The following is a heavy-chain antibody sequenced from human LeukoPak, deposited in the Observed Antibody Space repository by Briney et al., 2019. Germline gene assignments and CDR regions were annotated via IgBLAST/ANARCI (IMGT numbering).Heavy chain of an antibody. CDR3: ARAPPFDY. CDR1: GGSISSGSYY. Sequence: PSQTLSLTCTVSGGSISSGSYYWSWIRQPAGKGLEWIGRIYTSGSTNYNPSLKSRVTISVDTSKNQFSLKLSSVTAADTAVYYCARAPPFDYWGQGTMVTVSS. V-gene: IGHV4-61*02. J-gene: IGHJ4*02. CDR2: IYTSGST.